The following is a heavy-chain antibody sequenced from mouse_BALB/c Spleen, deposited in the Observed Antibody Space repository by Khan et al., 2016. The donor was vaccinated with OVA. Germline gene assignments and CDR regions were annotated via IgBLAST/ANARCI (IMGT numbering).Heavy chain of an antibody. CDR3: TRGKYVGHPYYFDY. CDR2: INSNGGNT. Sequence: EVELVESGGGLVQPGGSLKLSCAASGFTFSSYGMSWVRQNSDKRLELVATINSNGGNTYYPDSVKGRFTISRDNAKNTLYMQMSSLKSEDPAMYFCTRGKYVGHPYYFDYWGQGTTLTVSS. J-gene: IGHJ2*01. V-gene: IGHV5-6-3*01. D-gene: IGHD2-10*02. CDR1: GFTFSSYG.